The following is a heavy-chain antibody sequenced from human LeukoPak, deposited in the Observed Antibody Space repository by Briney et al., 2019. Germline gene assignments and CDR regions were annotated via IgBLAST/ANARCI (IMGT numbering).Heavy chain of an antibody. Sequence: ASVKVSCKASGYIFTSYAMHWVRQAPGQRLEWMGWINAGNGNTKYSQKFQGRVTITRDTSASTAYMELRSLRSDDTAVYYCARDLPIVVPAAINLDDAFDIWGQGTMVTVSS. V-gene: IGHV1-3*01. CDR2: INAGNGNT. CDR1: GYIFTSYA. D-gene: IGHD2-2*01. CDR3: ARDLPIVVPAAINLDDAFDI. J-gene: IGHJ3*02.